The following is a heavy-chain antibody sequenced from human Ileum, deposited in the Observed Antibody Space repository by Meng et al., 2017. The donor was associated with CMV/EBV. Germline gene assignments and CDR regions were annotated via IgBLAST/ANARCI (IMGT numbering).Heavy chain of an antibody. CDR2: ISGGGGRT. CDR3: AKDGTEIPAVRDF. CDR1: GFTFSSYA. Sequence: AASGFTFSSYAMSWVRQAPGKGLEWVSAISGGGGRTYYPDSVKGRFTISRDNSKNTLYLQMNSLRADDTAVYYCAKDGTEIPAVRDFWGQGTLVTVSS. D-gene: IGHD5-24*01. V-gene: IGHV3-23*01. J-gene: IGHJ4*02.